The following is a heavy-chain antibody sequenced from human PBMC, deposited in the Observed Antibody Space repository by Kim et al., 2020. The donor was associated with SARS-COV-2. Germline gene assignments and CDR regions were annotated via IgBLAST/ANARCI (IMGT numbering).Heavy chain of an antibody. V-gene: IGHV3-21*01. D-gene: IGHD4-17*01. J-gene: IGHJ4*02. CDR3: ARDGLRWYQGQTDY. Sequence: ADSVKGRFTISRDNAKNALYLQMNSLRAEDTAVYYCARDGLRWYQGQTDYWGQGTLVTVSS.